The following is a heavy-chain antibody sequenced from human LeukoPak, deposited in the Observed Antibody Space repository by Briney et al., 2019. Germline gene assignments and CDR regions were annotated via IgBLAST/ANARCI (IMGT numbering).Heavy chain of an antibody. V-gene: IGHV3-53*01. D-gene: IGHD6-19*01. CDR2: IYSGGST. CDR3: ASRYSSGWYGPFDY. CDR1: GFTVSSNY. J-gene: IGHJ4*02. Sequence: PGGSLRLSCAASGFTVSSNYMSLVRQAPGKGLEWVSVIYSGGSTYYADSVKGRFTISRDNSKNTLYLQMNSLRAEDTAVYYCASRYSSGWYGPFDYWGQGTLVTVSS.